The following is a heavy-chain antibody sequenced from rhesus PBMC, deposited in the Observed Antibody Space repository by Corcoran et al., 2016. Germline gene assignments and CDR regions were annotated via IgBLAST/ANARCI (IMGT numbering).Heavy chain of an antibody. J-gene: IGHJ4*01. V-gene: IGHV4S2*01. CDR2: IYGSGWPT. CDR3: ARAGRSPEDY. CDR1: GASISSNY. Sequence: QVQLQESGPGLVKPSETLPLTCAVSGASISSNYWSWIRQAPGKGLEWIGRIYGSGWPTDYNPSLTSRVTISIATSKNQFSLKLSSVTAADTAVYYCARAGRSPEDYWGQGVLVTVSS. D-gene: IGHD6-13*01.